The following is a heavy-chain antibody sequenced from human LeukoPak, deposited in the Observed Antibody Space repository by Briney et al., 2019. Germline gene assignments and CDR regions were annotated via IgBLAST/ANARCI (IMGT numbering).Heavy chain of an antibody. V-gene: IGHV4-61*01. CDR3: ARNRPPTFGQLERLGEFDY. Sequence: KPSETLSLTCTVSGGSISSSSYYWSWIRQPPGKGLEWIGYIYYSGSTNYNPSLKSRVTISVDTSKNQFSLKLSSVTAADTAVYYCARNRPPTFGQLERLGEFDYWGQGTLVTVSS. CDR2: IYYSGST. CDR1: GGSISSSSYY. D-gene: IGHD1-1*01. J-gene: IGHJ4*02.